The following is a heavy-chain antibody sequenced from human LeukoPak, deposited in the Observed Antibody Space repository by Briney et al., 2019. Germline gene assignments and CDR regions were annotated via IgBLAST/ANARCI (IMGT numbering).Heavy chain of an antibody. CDR1: GGSIINYY. V-gene: IGHV4-4*07. CDR2: IYVTGST. Sequence: SETLSLTCTVSGGSIINYYWSWIRQPAGTGLEWVGRIYVTGSTIYNPSLQSRLSMSVDTSMNQFSLRLTSVTAADTAVYYCARLKYYDSTGYSPGYYMDVWGKGITVTVSS. J-gene: IGHJ6*03. D-gene: IGHD3-22*01. CDR3: ARLKYYDSTGYSPGYYMDV.